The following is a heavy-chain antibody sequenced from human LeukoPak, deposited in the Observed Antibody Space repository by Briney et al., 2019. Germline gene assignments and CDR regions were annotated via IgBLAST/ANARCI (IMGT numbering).Heavy chain of an antibody. CDR3: ARGEYYYDSSGYYSIRD. J-gene: IGHJ4*02. D-gene: IGHD3-22*01. CDR2: INAGNGNT. CDR1: RYTFTSYA. V-gene: IGHV1-3*01. Sequence: ASVKVSCKASRYTFTSYAMHWVRQAPGQGLEWMGWINAGNGNTKYSQKFQGRVTITRDTSASTAYMELSSLRSEDTAVYYCARGEYYYDSSGYYSIRDWGQGTLVTVSS.